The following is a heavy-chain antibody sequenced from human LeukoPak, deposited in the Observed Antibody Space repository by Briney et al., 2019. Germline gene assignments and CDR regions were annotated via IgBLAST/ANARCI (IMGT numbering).Heavy chain of an antibody. D-gene: IGHD2-15*01. CDR2: INSDGSST. CDR3: ATPGVVVVAGFDY. Sequence: GGSLRLSCAASGFTFSSYWMHWVRQAPGKGLVWVSRINSDGSSTSYADSVKGRFTISRDNAKNTLYLQMNSLRAEDTAVYYCATPGVVVVAGFDYWGQGTLVTVSS. CDR1: GFTFSSYW. V-gene: IGHV3-74*01. J-gene: IGHJ4*02.